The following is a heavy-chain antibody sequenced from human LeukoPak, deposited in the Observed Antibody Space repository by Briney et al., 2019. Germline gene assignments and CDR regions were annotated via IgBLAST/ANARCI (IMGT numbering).Heavy chain of an antibody. D-gene: IGHD2-2*01. CDR2: ISGSGGST. V-gene: IGHV3-23*01. CDR3: ANLIVVVPAAPNDAFDI. Sequence: GGSLRLSCAASGFTFSSYAMSWVRQAPGKGLEWVSAISGSGGSTYYADSVKGRFTISRDNSKNTLYLQMNSLRAEDTAVYYCANLIVVVPAAPNDAFDIWGQGTMVTVSS. J-gene: IGHJ3*02. CDR1: GFTFSSYA.